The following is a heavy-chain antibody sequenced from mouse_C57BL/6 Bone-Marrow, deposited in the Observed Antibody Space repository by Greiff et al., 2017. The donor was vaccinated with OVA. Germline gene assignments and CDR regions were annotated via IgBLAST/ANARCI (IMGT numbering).Heavy chain of an antibody. CDR2: KSYDGSN. V-gene: IGHV3-6*01. Sequence: EVQLQQSRPGLVKPSQSLSLPCSVTGNSITGGYYWNWIRQFPGKKQEWMGYKSYDGSNNSNPSLKNRIPITRDTSKNQFFLKLNSVTTKDTATYQYARNSYYCNCDYYAFDYWGQGTSDTVSS. CDR1: GNSITGGYY. D-gene: IGHD2-10*01. CDR3: ARNSYYCNCDYYAFDY. J-gene: IGHJ4*01.